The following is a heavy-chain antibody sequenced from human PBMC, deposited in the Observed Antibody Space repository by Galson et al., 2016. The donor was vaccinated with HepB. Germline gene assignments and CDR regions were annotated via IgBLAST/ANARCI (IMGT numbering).Heavy chain of an antibody. J-gene: IGHJ3*01. CDR2: IDTTDSYS. CDR3: AEQHRSSAYYVGDL. CDR1: GYRFTNYW. Sequence: QSGAEVKKPGESLKISCTGSGYRFTNYWISWVRQMPGKGLEWLGRIDTTDSYSHYSPSFQGYVTISADKSTSTAPLQWRSLRASDNAMSYCAEQHRSSAYYVGDLWGQGTMVTVSS. D-gene: IGHD3-22*01. V-gene: IGHV5-10-1*01.